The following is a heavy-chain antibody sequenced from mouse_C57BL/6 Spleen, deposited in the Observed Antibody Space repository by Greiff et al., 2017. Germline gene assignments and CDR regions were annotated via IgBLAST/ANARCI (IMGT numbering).Heavy chain of an antibody. D-gene: IGHD2-3*01. CDR1: GFSFNTYA. CDR2: IRSKSNNYAT. Sequence: EVNLVESGGGLVQPKGSLKISCAASGFSFNTYAMNWVRQAPGKGLEWVARIRSKSNNYATYNADSVKDRFTISKDDSESMLYLQLNNVNTADTAMYFCVRHANDHRSAMDNWNQGTKGTVSS. CDR3: VRHANDHRSAMDN. V-gene: IGHV10-1*01. J-gene: IGHJ4*01.